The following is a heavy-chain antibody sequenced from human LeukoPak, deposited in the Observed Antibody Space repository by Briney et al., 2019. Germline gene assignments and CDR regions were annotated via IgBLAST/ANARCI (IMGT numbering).Heavy chain of an antibody. Sequence: GASVKVSCKASGGTFSSYAISWVRQAPGQGLEWMGIINPSGGSTSYAQKFQGRVTMTRDTSTSTVYMELSSLRSEDTAVYYCARSRSYLTYYFDYWGQGTLVTVSS. V-gene: IGHV1-46*01. CDR3: ARSRSYLTYYFDY. CDR1: GGTFSSYA. CDR2: INPSGGST. J-gene: IGHJ4*02. D-gene: IGHD1-26*01.